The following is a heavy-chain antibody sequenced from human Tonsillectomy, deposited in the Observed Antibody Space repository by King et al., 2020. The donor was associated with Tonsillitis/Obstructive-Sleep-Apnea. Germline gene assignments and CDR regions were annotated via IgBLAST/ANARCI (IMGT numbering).Heavy chain of an antibody. J-gene: IGHJ4*02. CDR2: IWYDGSNK. CDR1: GFTFRNFG. V-gene: IGHV3-33*01. CDR3: ARGNYDRSGYLDY. Sequence: VQLVESGGGVVQPGRSLRLSCAASGFTFRNFGMHWVRQAPGKGPEWVAGIWYDGSNKYYADSVKGRFTISRDNSKNTLYLQMNSLRVEDTAVYYCARGNYDRSGYLDYWGQGTLVTVSS. D-gene: IGHD3-22*01.